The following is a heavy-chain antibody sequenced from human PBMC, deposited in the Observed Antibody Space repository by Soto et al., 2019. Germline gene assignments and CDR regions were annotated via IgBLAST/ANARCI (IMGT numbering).Heavy chain of an antibody. D-gene: IGHD3-16*01. CDR3: ARSAYYDYVWGSYPDY. Sequence: PSETLSLTCTVSGGSISSSSYYWGWIRQPPGKGLEWIGSIYYSGSTYYNPSLKSRVTISVDTSKNQFSLKLSSVTAADTAVYYCARSAYYDYVWGSYPDYWGQGTLVTVSS. V-gene: IGHV4-39*01. CDR2: IYYSGST. CDR1: GGSISSSSYY. J-gene: IGHJ4*02.